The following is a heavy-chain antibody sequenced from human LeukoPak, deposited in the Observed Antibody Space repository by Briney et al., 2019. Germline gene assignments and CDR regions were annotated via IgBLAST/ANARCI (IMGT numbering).Heavy chain of an antibody. J-gene: IGHJ3*02. CDR1: GFTFSSYD. CDR3: AREVPDLGAFDI. V-gene: IGHV3-13*01. Sequence: GGSLRISCAASGFTFSSYDMHWVRQATGKGLEWVSAIGTAGDTYYPGSVKGRFTISRENAKNSLYLQMNSLRAGDTAVYYCAREVPDLGAFDIWGQGTMVTVSS. D-gene: IGHD1-1*01. CDR2: IGTAGDT.